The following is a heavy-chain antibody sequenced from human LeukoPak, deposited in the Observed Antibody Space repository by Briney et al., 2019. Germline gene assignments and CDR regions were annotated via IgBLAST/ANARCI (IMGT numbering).Heavy chain of an antibody. CDR1: GVTLSNYG. CDR3: AKRGVVIRVILVGFHKEAYYFDS. V-gene: IGHV3-23*01. Sequence: GGSLRLSCAVSGVTLSNYGMSWVRQAPGKGLEWGAGISGSGGSTNYADSVKGRFTISRDNPKNTLYLQMNILRAEDTAVYFCAKRGVVIRVILVGFHKEAYYFDSWGQGALVTVSS. CDR2: ISGSGGST. J-gene: IGHJ4*02. D-gene: IGHD3-22*01.